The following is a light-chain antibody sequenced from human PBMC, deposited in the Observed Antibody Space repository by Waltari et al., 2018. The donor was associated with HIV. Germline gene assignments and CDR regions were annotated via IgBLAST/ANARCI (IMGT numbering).Light chain of an antibody. CDR3: QQSYSTPQT. V-gene: IGKV1-39*01. J-gene: IGKJ1*01. CDR2: AAS. Sequence: DIQMTQSPSSLSASVGDRVTITCRASKNIRKYLNWYQQKPGKTPELLVFAASNLQSGVPSRFRGSGSGTDFTLTISSLQREDFATYYCQQSYSTPQTFGQGTKVEI. CDR1: KNIRKY.